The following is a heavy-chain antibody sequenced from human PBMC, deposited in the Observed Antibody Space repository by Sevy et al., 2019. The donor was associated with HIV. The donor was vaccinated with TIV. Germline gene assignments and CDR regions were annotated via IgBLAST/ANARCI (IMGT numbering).Heavy chain of an antibody. CDR2: IYYGGST. J-gene: IGHJ4*02. CDR1: GGSISSSGYY. Sequence: SETLSLTCTVSGGSISSSGYYWGWIRQPPGKGLEWIGSIYYGGSTYYNPSLKSRITISVDTSKNHFSLKLSSVTAADTAVYYCAVVSMIVVVITDDWGYYFDYWGQGTLVTVSS. D-gene: IGHD3-22*01. V-gene: IGHV4-39*02. CDR3: AVVSMIVVVITDDWGYYFDY.